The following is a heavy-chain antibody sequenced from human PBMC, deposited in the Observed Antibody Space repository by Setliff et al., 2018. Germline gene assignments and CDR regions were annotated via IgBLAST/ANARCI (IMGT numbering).Heavy chain of an antibody. J-gene: IGHJ4*01. D-gene: IGHD4-17*01. CDR3: ARADHLVTTTFDY. CDR2: INTKTGDP. Sequence: ASVKVSCKASGHSLSNYVMNWVRRAPGQGLEWMGWINTKTGDPTYAQGYTGRFAFSLDTSDSATYLDISNLKAEDTATYYCARADHLVTTTFDYWGQGTLVTVSS. V-gene: IGHV7-4-1*02. CDR1: GHSLSNYV.